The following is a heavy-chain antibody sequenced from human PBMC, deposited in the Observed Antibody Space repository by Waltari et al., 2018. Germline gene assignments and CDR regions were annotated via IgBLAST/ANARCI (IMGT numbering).Heavy chain of an antibody. CDR2: IIPILGIA. V-gene: IGHV1-69*10. Sequence: QVQLVQSGSEVKKPGSSVKVSCKASGGTFSSYAISWVRQGPGQELEWRGGIIPILGIANYAQKFQGRVTITADKSTSTAYMELSSLRSEDTAVYYCARKEDHSGSYRTEDYYYYYMDVWGKGTTVTVSS. CDR3: ARKEDHSGSYRTEDYYYYYMDV. CDR1: GGTFSSYA. D-gene: IGHD3-16*02. J-gene: IGHJ6*03.